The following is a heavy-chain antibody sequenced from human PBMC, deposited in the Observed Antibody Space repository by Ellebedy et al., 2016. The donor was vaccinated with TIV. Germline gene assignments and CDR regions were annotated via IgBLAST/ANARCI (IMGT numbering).Heavy chain of an antibody. Sequence: PGGSLRLSCAASGFTFSASWMTWVRQAPGQGLEWVANINQDGRTTNYVDSVKGRFTISRDNGKNSVYLEMNSLRGEDTAVYYCARAGGYNTVDYWGQGTLVTVSS. CDR3: ARAGGYNTVDY. D-gene: IGHD3-3*01. J-gene: IGHJ4*02. CDR1: GFTFSASW. CDR2: INQDGRTT. V-gene: IGHV3-7*01.